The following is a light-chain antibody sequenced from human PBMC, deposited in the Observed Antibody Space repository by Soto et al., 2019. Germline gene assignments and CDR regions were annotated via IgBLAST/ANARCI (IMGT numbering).Light chain of an antibody. J-gene: IGKJ4*01. CDR2: AAS. V-gene: IGKV1-39*01. CDR1: QSISSY. CDR3: QQSYNTPLT. Sequence: DIPMTQSPSSLSASVGDRVTITCRASQSISSYLNWYQQKPGKAPKLLIYAASSSQSGVPSRFSGSGSGTDFTLTISSLQPEDFATYLCQQSYNTPLTFGGGTNVQIK.